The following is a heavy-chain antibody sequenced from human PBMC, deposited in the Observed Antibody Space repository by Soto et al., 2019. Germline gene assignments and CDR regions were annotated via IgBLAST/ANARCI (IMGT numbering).Heavy chain of an antibody. CDR3: AKLILRGDVWSGPHMDLVFDY. J-gene: IGHJ4*02. V-gene: IGHV3-23*01. D-gene: IGHD3-3*01. CDR1: DFTFSGFA. CDR2: INGSGGSR. Sequence: GGSLRLSCAASDFTFSGFAMGWVRQAPGKGLEWVSVINGSGGSRYYADSVKGRFTISRDNSKDTLYLQIDSLRIEDTAIYYCAKLILRGDVWSGPHMDLVFDYWGQGTLVTVSS.